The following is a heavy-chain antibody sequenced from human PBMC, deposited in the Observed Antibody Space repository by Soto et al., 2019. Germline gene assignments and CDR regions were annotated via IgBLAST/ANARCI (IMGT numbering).Heavy chain of an antibody. CDR2: ISYDGSNK. CDR3: AKDSILEWLTYYYYYMDV. Sequence: GGSLRLSCAASGFTFSSYGMHWVRQAPGKGLEWVAVISYDGSNKYYADSVKGRFTISRDNSKNTLYLQMNSLRAEDTAVYYCAKDSILEWLTYYYYYMDVWGKGTTVTVSS. D-gene: IGHD3-3*01. J-gene: IGHJ6*03. CDR1: GFTFSSYG. V-gene: IGHV3-30*18.